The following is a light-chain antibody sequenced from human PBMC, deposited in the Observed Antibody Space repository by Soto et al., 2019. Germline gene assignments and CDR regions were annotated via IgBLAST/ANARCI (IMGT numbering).Light chain of an antibody. J-gene: IGKJ2*01. CDR2: AAS. CDR3: QQSYNTPYT. Sequence: DIRVTQSPSSLSASVGDRVTITCRASQSIGNNLNWYQQKPGKAPDLLIFAASSLQSGVPSRFSGSGSGTDFTLTISRLQPEDFATYYCQQSYNTPYTFGQGTKLEIK. CDR1: QSIGNN. V-gene: IGKV1-39*01.